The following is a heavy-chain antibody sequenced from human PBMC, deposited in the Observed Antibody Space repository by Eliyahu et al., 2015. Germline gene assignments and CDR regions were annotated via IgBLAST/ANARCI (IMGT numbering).Heavy chain of an antibody. CDR2: ISYDGSNK. J-gene: IGHJ3*02. D-gene: IGHD3-22*01. V-gene: IGHV3-30*18. Sequence: EWVAVISYDGSNKYYADSVKGRFTISRDNSKNTLYLQMNSLRAEDTAVYYCAKEVRMIGSSDAFDIWGQGTMVTVSS. CDR3: AKEVRMIGSSDAFDI.